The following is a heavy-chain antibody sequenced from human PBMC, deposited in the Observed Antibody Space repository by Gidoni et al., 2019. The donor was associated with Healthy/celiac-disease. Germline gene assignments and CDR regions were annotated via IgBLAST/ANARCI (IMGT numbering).Heavy chain of an antibody. J-gene: IGHJ2*01. V-gene: IGHV3-13*01. CDR2: IGTAGDT. D-gene: IGHD1-26*01. Sequence: EVQLVESGGGLVQPGGSLRLPCAASGFTFSRYDMHWVRQATGKGLEWVSAIGTAGDTYYPGSVKGRFTISRENAKNSLYLQMNSLRAEDTAVYYCARDPYSGSPYPAWYFDLWGRGTLVTVSS. CDR1: GFTFSRYD. CDR3: ARDPYSGSPYPAWYFDL.